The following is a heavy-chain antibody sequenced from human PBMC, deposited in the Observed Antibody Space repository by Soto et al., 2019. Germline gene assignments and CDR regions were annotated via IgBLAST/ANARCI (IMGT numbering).Heavy chain of an antibody. CDR2: IYSGGST. Sequence: GGSLRLSCAVSGFTVSSNYMSWVRQAPGKGLEWVSVIYSGGSTYYADSVKGRFTISRDNSKNTPYLQMNSLRAEDTAVYYCARGPRIVVRYEGFAIRGQRTMVTVSS. CDR1: GFTVSSNY. J-gene: IGHJ3*02. V-gene: IGHV3-66*01. CDR3: ARGPRIVVRYEGFAI. D-gene: IGHD3-22*01.